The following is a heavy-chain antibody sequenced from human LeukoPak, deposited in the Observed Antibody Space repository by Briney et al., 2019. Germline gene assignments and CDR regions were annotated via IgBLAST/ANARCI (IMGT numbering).Heavy chain of an antibody. V-gene: IGHV3-23*01. CDR3: AKEIIAYCGGDCYPGY. CDR1: GFTFSSYA. J-gene: IGHJ4*02. Sequence: TGGSLRLSCAASGFTFSSYAMSWVRQAPGKGLEWVSAISGSGGSTYYADSVKGRFTISRDNSKNTLYLQMNSLRAEDTAVYYCAKEIIAYCGGDCYPGYWGQGTLVTVSS. D-gene: IGHD2-21*02. CDR2: ISGSGGST.